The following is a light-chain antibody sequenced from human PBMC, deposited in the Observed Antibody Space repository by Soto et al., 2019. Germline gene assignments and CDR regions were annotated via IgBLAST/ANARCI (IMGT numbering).Light chain of an antibody. CDR1: QSVSSSY. J-gene: IGKJ2*01. CDR3: QQYGSSTYT. Sequence: EIVLTQSPGTLSLSPGERATLSCRASQSVSSSYLAWYQQKPGQAPRLLIYGASNRATGIPGRFSGSGSGTDFTLTISRLEPEDVAVSYCQQYGSSTYTFGQGTKLEIK. V-gene: IGKV3-20*01. CDR2: GAS.